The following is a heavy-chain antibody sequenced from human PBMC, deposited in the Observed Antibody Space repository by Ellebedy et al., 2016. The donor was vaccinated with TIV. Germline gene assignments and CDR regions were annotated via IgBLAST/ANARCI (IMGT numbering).Heavy chain of an antibody. CDR2: ISGWSNYI. J-gene: IGHJ4*02. D-gene: IGHD6-19*01. CDR1: GFIFSTSR. V-gene: IGHV3-21*01. Sequence: GESLKISXAASGFIFSTSRMNWVRQAPGKGLEWVSSISGWSNYIYYADSVNGRFTISRDNAKNSLYLQMNTLRAEDTAVYYCTRARREYASGWDPFDYWGQGTLVTVSS. CDR3: TRARREYASGWDPFDY.